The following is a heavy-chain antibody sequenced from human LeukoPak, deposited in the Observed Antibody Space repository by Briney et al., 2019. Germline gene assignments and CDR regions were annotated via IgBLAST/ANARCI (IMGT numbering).Heavy chain of an antibody. V-gene: IGHV3-23*01. CDR1: GFTFSSYA. Sequence: PGGSLRLSCAASGFTFSSYAMSWVRQAPGKGLEWVSAISGSGGSTYYADSVKGRFTISRDNSKNTLYLQMNSLRAEDTAVYYCARKGKWDPPSGIDYWGQGTLVTVSS. CDR2: ISGSGGST. CDR3: ARKGKWDPPSGIDY. J-gene: IGHJ4*02. D-gene: IGHD1-26*01.